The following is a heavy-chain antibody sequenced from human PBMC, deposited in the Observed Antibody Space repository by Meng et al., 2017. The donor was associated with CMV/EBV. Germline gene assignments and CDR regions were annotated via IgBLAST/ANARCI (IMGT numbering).Heavy chain of an antibody. Sequence: KVSCKGSGYSFTSYWIGWVRQMPGKGLEWMGIIYPGDSDTRYSPSFQGQVTISADKSISTAYLQWSSLKASDTAMYYCARGMVEIFGVVMRWFDPWGQGTLVTVPQ. J-gene: IGHJ5*02. D-gene: IGHD3-3*01. CDR1: GYSFTSYW. CDR2: IYPGDSDT. V-gene: IGHV5-51*01. CDR3: ARGMVEIFGVVMRWFDP.